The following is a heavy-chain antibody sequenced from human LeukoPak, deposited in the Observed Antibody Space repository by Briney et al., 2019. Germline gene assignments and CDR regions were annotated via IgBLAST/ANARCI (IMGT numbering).Heavy chain of an antibody. CDR3: AEGFYGDYPFDY. D-gene: IGHD4-17*01. CDR1: GGTFSSYT. Sequence: ASVKVSCKASGGTFSSYTISWVRQAPGQGLEWMGWINPNSGGTNYAQKFQGRVTMTRDTSISTAYMELSRLRSDDTAVYYCAEGFYGDYPFDYWGQGTLVTVSS. J-gene: IGHJ4*02. V-gene: IGHV1-2*02. CDR2: INPNSGGT.